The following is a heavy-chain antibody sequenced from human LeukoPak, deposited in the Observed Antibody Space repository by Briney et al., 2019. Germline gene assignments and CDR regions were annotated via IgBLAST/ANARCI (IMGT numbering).Heavy chain of an antibody. V-gene: IGHV4-34*01. CDR3: ATPGYCSSTSCYNFDY. CDR1: GGSFSGYY. D-gene: IGHD2-2*02. J-gene: IGHJ4*02. Sequence: SETLSLTCAVYGGSFSGYYWSWIRQPPGKGLEWIGEINHSGSTYYNPSLKSRVTISVDRSKNQFSLKLSSVTAADTAVYYCATPGYCSSTSCYNFDYWGQGTLVTVSS. CDR2: INHSGST.